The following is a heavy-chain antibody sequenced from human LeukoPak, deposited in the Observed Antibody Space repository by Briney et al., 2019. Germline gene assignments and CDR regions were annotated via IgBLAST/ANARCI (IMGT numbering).Heavy chain of an antibody. CDR3: SELTSMVEQY. V-gene: IGHV3-74*01. CDR1: GLTLSSYW. J-gene: IGHJ4*02. CDR2: INSDGSST. Sequence: GGSLRLSCAASGLTLSSYWMHWVRQAPGKGLVWVSRINSDGSSTRYADSVKGRFTISRDNAKNTLYLQMNSLRAEDTAVYYCSELTSMVEQYWGQGTLVTVSS. D-gene: IGHD3-10*01.